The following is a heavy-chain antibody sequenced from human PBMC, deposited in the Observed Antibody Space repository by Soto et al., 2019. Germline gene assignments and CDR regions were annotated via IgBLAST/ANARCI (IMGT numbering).Heavy chain of an antibody. CDR1: GGSITSSNW. Sequence: QVQLQESGPGLVKPSGTLSLTCAVSGGSITSSNWWSWVRQAPGKGLEWIGEIYPSGSTNYNPSLKRRVTISVDKAKDQLSLKLISVTAADTAVYYCAREPGELYFDYWGQGTLVIVSS. J-gene: IGHJ4*02. V-gene: IGHV4-4*02. CDR2: IYPSGST. CDR3: AREPGELYFDY. D-gene: IGHD1-26*01.